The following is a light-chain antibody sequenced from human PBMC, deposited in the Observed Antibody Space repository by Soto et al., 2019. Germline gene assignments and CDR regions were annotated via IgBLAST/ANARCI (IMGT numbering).Light chain of an antibody. J-gene: IGLJ2*01. CDR2: DVS. CDR3: SSYTSSSTPGVV. V-gene: IGLV2-14*01. Sequence: QSALTQPASVSGSPGQSIAISCTGTSGDVGGYNYVSWYQQHPGKAPKLMIYDVSNRPSGVSNRFSGSKSGNTASLTISGLQAEDEADYYCSSYTSSSTPGVVFGGGTKVTVL. CDR1: SGDVGGYNY.